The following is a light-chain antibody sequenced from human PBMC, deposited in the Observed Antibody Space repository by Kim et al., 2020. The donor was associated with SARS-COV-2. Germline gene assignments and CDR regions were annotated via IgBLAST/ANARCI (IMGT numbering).Light chain of an antibody. J-gene: IGLJ2*01. CDR1: KLGDKY. CDR3: QAWDSSTVV. Sequence: SYELTQPPSVSVSPGQTASITCSGDKLGDKYACWYQQKAGQSPVLVIYQDIKRPSGIPERFSGSNSGNTATLTISGTQAMDEADYYCQAWDSSTVVFGGG. V-gene: IGLV3-1*01. CDR2: QDI.